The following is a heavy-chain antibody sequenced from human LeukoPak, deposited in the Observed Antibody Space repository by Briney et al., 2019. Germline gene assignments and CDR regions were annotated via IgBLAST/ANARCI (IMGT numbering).Heavy chain of an antibody. Sequence: ASVKVSCKASGYSFTTYAMNWVRQAPGQGLEWMGRINTNTRNPTYVQGFTGRFVFSLDTSVSTAYLQISSLKAEDTAVYYCARDVSPGGTTFDYWGQGTLVTVSS. CDR3: ARDVSPGGTTFDY. D-gene: IGHD4-17*01. CDR1: GYSFTTYA. V-gene: IGHV7-4-1*02. J-gene: IGHJ4*02. CDR2: INTNTRNP.